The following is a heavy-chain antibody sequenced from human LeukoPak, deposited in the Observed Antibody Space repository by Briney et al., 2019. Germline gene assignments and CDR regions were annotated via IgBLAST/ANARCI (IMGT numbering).Heavy chain of an antibody. CDR3: ARDPKLVNKYYFYYMDV. J-gene: IGHJ6*03. CDR1: GFTFSSYG. CDR2: ISYDGSNK. D-gene: IGHD2/OR15-2a*01. Sequence: PGGSLRLSCAASGFTFSSYGMHWVRQAPGKGLEWVAVISYDGSNKYYADSVKGRFTISRDNSRNTLYLQMDSLRTDDTATYYCARDPKLVNKYYFYYMDVWGKGTTVTVSS. V-gene: IGHV3-30*03.